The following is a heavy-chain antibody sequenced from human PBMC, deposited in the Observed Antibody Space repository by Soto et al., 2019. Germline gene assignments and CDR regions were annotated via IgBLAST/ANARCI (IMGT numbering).Heavy chain of an antibody. J-gene: IGHJ6*03. CDR3: ARTYVTDVVVVPASKDYMDV. V-gene: IGHV4-39*01. CDR2: ISYSGST. CDR1: GGSISSSISS. Sequence: QLQLQESGPGLVKPSETLSLTCTVSGGSISSSISSWGWIRQPPGKGLEWLGIISYSGSTYYGPSLKTRVTISVDASKNLFALKLTSVTAADTAVYYCARTYVTDVVVVPASKDYMDVWGKGTTVTVSS. D-gene: IGHD2-2*01.